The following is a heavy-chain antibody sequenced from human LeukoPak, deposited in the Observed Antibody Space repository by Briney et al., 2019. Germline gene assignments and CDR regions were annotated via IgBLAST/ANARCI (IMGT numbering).Heavy chain of an antibody. CDR1: GFTFITYG. CDR2: ISGSGGST. J-gene: IGHJ4*02. D-gene: IGHD3-22*01. V-gene: IGHV3-23*01. Sequence: PGGSLRLSCAASGFTFITYGVSWVRQAPGKGLEWVSAISGSGGSTYYAGSVNGRFTISIDNSKNTLYVQMNSLRAEDTALYYCAKDRSNQASGYYLHDYWDQARLVTVSS. CDR3: AKDRSNQASGYYLHDY.